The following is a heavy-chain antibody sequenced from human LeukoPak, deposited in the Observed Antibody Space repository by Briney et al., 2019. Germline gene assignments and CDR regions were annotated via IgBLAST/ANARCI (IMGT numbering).Heavy chain of an antibody. CDR3: ARASFYSSSWYYFDY. Sequence: TSETLSLTCTVSGASISSYYWSWIRQPPGKGLEWIGYIYYSGSTNYNPSLKSRVTISVDTSKNQFSLKLSSVTAADTAVYYCARASFYSSSWYYFDYWGQGTLVTVSS. V-gene: IGHV4-59*01. CDR1: GASISSYY. D-gene: IGHD6-13*01. CDR2: IYYSGST. J-gene: IGHJ4*02.